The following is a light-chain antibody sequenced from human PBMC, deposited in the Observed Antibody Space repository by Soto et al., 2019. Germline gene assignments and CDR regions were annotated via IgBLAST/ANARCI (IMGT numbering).Light chain of an antibody. CDR1: SSNIGAGYD. CDR3: QSYDSSLSGFVV. J-gene: IGLJ2*01. CDR2: GNS. V-gene: IGLV1-40*01. Sequence: QSVLTQPPSVSGAPGQRVTISCTGSSSNIGAGYDVHWYQQLPGTAPKLLIYGNSNRPSGVPDRFSGSKSGTSASLAITGVQAEDEADYECQSYDSSLSGFVVFGGGTKLTVL.